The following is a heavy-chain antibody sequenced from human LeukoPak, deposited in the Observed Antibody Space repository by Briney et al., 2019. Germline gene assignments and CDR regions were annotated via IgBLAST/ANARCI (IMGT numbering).Heavy chain of an antibody. J-gene: IGHJ5*02. D-gene: IGHD1-26*01. CDR3: ARDGGFYYTASPNSWFDP. V-gene: IGHV4-38-2*02. CDR1: GDSTSSDDC. CDR2: IFNRGSP. Sequence: SETLSLTCIVSGDSTSSDDCWGWIRQPPGKGLEWIGSIFNRGSPYYNPSLKSRVTMSADTPNNQFSLRLSSVTAADTAVYYCARDGGFYYTASPNSWFDPWGQGTLVTVSS.